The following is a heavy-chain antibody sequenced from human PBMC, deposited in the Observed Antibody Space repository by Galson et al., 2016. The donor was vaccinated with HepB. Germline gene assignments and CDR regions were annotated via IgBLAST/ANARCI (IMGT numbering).Heavy chain of an antibody. Sequence: TLSLTCTVSGGSISSVGYYWNWIRQQPGKGLEWIGYISNTGSTHYNPSLKSRLTISVDTSKNQYSLGLRSLTAADTAVYYCARDNRRLGDLSLLDYWGQGTLVTVSS. CDR2: ISNTGST. J-gene: IGHJ4*02. D-gene: IGHD3-16*02. V-gene: IGHV4-31*03. CDR3: ARDNRRLGDLSLLDY. CDR1: GGSISSVGYY.